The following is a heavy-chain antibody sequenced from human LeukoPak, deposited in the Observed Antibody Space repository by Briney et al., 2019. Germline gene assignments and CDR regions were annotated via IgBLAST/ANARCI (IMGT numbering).Heavy chain of an antibody. CDR1: GGTFSSYA. CDR3: AREGTYYDSSGYYF. D-gene: IGHD3-22*01. J-gene: IGHJ4*02. CDR2: IIPIFGTA. Sequence: SVKVSRKASGGTFSSYAISWVRQAPGQGLEWMGGIIPIFGTANYAQKFQGRVTITADESTSTAYMELSSLRSEDTAVYYCAREGTYYDSSGYYFWGQGTLVTVSS. V-gene: IGHV1-69*13.